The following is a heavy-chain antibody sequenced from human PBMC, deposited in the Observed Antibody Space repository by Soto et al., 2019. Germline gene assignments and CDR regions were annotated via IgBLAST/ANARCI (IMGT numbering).Heavy chain of an antibody. V-gene: IGHV3-23*01. CDR2: ISASGRNT. CDR3: EKEVDDYYDSSHNLDS. CDR1: GFTFSKYA. Sequence: EVQLLDSGGGLVQPGGSLRLSCAASGFTFSKYAMNWVSQAPGKGRAWVSTISASGRNTYYSDSVKGRFTISRDNSKNTVYLQLNSLRAEDTAVYYCEKEVDDYYDSSHNLDSWGQGTLVTVSS. D-gene: IGHD3-22*01. J-gene: IGHJ4*02.